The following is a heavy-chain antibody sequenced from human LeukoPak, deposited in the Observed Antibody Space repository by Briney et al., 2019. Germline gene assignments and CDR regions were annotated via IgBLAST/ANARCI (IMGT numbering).Heavy chain of an antibody. D-gene: IGHD3-10*01. J-gene: IGHJ4*02. CDR3: TTELWFGELSE. V-gene: IGHV3-15*01. CDR2: IKSKTDGGTT. CDR1: GFTFSNAW. Sequence: AAGSLRLSCAASGFTFSNAWMSWVRQAPGKRLEWVGRIKSKTDGGTTDYAAPVKGSFTISRDDSKNTLHLQMNSLKTEDTAVYYCTTELWFGELSEGGQGTLVTVSS.